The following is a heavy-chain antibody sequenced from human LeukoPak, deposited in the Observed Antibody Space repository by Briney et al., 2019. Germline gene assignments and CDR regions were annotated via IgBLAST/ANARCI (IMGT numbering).Heavy chain of an antibody. CDR3: ARVDREIIAVAGTVAYYFDY. CDR1: GFTFSDYY. D-gene: IGHD6-19*01. CDR2: ISSSSSYT. J-gene: IGHJ4*02. Sequence: PGGSLRLSCAASGFTFSDYYMSWIRQAPGKGLEWVSYISSSSSYTNYADSVKGRFTISRDNAKNSLYLQMNSLRAEDTAVYYCARVDREIIAVAGTVAYYFDYWGQGTLVTVSS. V-gene: IGHV3-11*05.